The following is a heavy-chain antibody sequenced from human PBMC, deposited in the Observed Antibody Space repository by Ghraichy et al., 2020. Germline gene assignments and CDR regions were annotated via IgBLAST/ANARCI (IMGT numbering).Heavy chain of an antibody. CDR1: GFSLSTNGMC. CDR2: IDWDDDK. D-gene: IGHD6-25*01. J-gene: IGHJ3*02. Sequence: SGPTLVKPTQTLTLTCTFSGFSLSTNGMCVSWIRQPPGKALEWLALIDWDDDKYYSPSLKTRLSISQDTSKNRVVLTLTDMDPVDTATYYCARTSGATSGDGLDIWGQGTMVTVSS. V-gene: IGHV2-70*01. CDR3: ARTSGATSGDGLDI.